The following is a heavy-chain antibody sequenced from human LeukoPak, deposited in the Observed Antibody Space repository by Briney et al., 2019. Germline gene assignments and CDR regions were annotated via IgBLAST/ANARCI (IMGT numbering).Heavy chain of an antibody. CDR1: GFTFSLYA. V-gene: IGHV3-21*05. CDR3: ARDTFQPGLIDS. Sequence: GGSLRLSCAASGFTFSLYAMNWVRQAPGKGLEGVSYINDDSSDIHYAGSVRGRFTISRDDARKTLYLQLSSLRVEDTAVYYCARDTFQPGLIDSWGQGTLVTVSS. CDR2: INDDSSDI. J-gene: IGHJ4*02. D-gene: IGHD2-2*01.